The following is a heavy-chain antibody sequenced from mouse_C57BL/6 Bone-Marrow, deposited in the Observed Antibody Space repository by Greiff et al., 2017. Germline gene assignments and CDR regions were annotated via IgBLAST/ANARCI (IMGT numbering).Heavy chain of an antibody. CDR1: GFTFSSYA. CDR3: AVVAPHWYFDV. Sequence: EVKLVESGEGLVKPGGSLKLSCAASGFTFSSYAMSWVRQTPEKRLEWVAYISSGGDYIYYADTVKGRFTISSDHARITLYLQMSSLKSEDTPMYYCAVVAPHWYFDVWGTGTTVTVSS. V-gene: IGHV5S21*01. CDR2: ISSGGDYI. J-gene: IGHJ1*03. D-gene: IGHD1-1*01.